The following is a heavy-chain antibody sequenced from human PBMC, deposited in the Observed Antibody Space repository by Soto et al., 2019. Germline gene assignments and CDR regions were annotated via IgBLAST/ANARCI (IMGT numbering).Heavy chain of an antibody. Sequence: QVQLVQSGDEVKKPGASVKVSCKASGYIFVNYGIAWVRQAPGQGLGWMGWISPYTGNTHSATKVQGRITMTTDTSPSTAYMDLGSLTSDDTAVYYCVMVDNYVTPTPQDVWGQGTTVTVSS. V-gene: IGHV1-18*01. CDR3: VMVDNYVTPTPQDV. CDR2: ISPYTGNT. J-gene: IGHJ6*02. D-gene: IGHD3-16*01. CDR1: GYIFVNYG.